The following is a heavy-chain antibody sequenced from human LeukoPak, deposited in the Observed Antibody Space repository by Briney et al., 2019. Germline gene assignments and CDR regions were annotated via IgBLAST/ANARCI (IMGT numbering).Heavy chain of an antibody. CDR3: ARVRPIVGATLFDY. CDR1: GGSISSYY. D-gene: IGHD1-26*01. V-gene: IGHV4-59*01. J-gene: IGHJ4*02. Sequence: PSETLSLTCTVSGGSISSYYWSWIRQPAGKGLEWIGYIYYIGSTNYNPSLKSRVTISVDTSKNQFSLKLSSVTAADTAVYYCARVRPIVGATLFDYWGQGTLLTVSS. CDR2: IYYIGST.